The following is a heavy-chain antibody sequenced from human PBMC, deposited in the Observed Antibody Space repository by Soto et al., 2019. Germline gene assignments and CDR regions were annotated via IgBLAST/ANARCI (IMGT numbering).Heavy chain of an antibody. CDR3: ARDYDFWSGYYISYYYYYMDV. CDR2: ISSSSSYI. D-gene: IGHD3-3*01. Sequence: PGGSLRLSCAASGFTFSSYSMNWVRQAPGKGLEWVSSISSSSSYIYYADSVKGRFTISRDNAKNSLYLQMNSLRAEDTAVYYCARDYDFWSGYYISYYYYYMDVWGKGTTVTVSS. CDR1: GFTFSSYS. V-gene: IGHV3-21*01. J-gene: IGHJ6*03.